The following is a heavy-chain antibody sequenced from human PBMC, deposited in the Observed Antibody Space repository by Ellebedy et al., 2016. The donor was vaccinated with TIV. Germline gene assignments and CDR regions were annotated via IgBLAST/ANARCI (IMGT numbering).Heavy chain of an antibody. CDR2: IIPILGIA. V-gene: IGHV1-69*04. Sequence: SVKVSXXASGGTFSSYAISWVRQAPGQGLEWMGRIIPILGIANYAQKFQGRVTITADKSTSTAYMELSSLRSEDTAVYYCARGAVTTWGDWFDPWGQGTLVTVSS. J-gene: IGHJ5*02. CDR3: ARGAVTTWGDWFDP. CDR1: GGTFSSYA. D-gene: IGHD4-17*01.